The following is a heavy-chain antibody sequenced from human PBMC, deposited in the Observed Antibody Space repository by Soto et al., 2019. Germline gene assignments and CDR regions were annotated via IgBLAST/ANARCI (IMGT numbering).Heavy chain of an antibody. CDR2: IYYTGNT. Sequence: QVQLKESGPGLVKPSQTLSLTCSVSGGSIGSGDYYWSWVRQSPGKGLEWIVYIYYTGNTYYNPSLGSRVTFSVVTAQNQLSLRLSDVTVADTAVYYCARDSRRRADSGTRPLYYFDYWGQGTLVTVSS. V-gene: IGHV4-30-4*01. J-gene: IGHJ4*02. CDR1: GGSIGSGDYY. CDR3: ARDSRRRADSGTRPLYYFDY. D-gene: IGHD1-26*01.